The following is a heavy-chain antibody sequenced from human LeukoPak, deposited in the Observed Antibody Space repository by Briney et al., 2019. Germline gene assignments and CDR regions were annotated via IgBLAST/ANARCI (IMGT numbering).Heavy chain of an antibody. CDR1: GFTFSSYG. CDR3: AKGEIRDSSGYYDS. CDR2: IRYDGSTK. Sequence: GGPLRLSCVASGFTFSSYGMHWVRQAPGKGLEWVAFIRYDGSTKDYADSVKGRFTMSRDNSKNTLYLQMNSLRVEDTAVYYCAKGEIRDSSGYYDSWGQGTLVTVSS. V-gene: IGHV3-30*02. J-gene: IGHJ4*02. D-gene: IGHD3-22*01.